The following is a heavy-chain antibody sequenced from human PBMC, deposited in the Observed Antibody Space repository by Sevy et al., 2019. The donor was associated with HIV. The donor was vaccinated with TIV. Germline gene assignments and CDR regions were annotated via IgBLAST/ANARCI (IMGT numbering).Heavy chain of an antibody. J-gene: IGHJ6*03. CDR2: IRSKANSYAT. D-gene: IGHD1-26*01. CDR3: TSGSYFYYMDV. V-gene: IGHV3-73*01. CDR1: GFTFSGSA. Sequence: GGSLRLSCAASGFTFSGSAMHWVRQASGKGLEWVGRIRSKANSYATAYAASVKGRFTISRDDSKNMAYLQMNSLKTEDTAVYYCTSGSYFYYMDVWGKGTTVTVSS.